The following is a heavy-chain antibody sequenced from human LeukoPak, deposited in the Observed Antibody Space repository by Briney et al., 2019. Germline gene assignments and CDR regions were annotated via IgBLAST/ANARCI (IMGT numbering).Heavy chain of an antibody. V-gene: IGHV1-2*02. D-gene: IGHD4-23*01. J-gene: IGHJ4*02. Sequence: ASVKVSCKASGYTFTGYYMHWVRQAPGQGLEWMGWINPNSGGTNYAQKFQGRVTITADKSTSTAYMELSSLRSEDTAVYYCARYGGNYNEYHDYWGQGTLVTVSS. CDR3: ARYGGNYNEYHDY. CDR1: GYTFTGYY. CDR2: INPNSGGT.